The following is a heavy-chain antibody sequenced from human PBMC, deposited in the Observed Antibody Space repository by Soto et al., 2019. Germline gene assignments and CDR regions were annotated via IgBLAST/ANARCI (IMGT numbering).Heavy chain of an antibody. D-gene: IGHD3-16*02. J-gene: IGHJ4*02. CDR3: ARGANYDYIWGSYRPEPHFEY. CDR1: GNPISGHF. V-gene: IGHV4-59*11. CDR2: IYYSGST. Sequence: SETLSLTRTVSGNPISGHFWGWVWQPPERGLEWIGYIYYSGSTYYNPSLKSRVTISVDTSKNQFSLKLSSVTAADTAVYYCARGANYDYIWGSYRPEPHFEYWGQGTLVTVTS.